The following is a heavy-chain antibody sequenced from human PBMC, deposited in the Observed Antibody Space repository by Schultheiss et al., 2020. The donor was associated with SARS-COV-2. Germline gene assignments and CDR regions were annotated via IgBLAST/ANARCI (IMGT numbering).Heavy chain of an antibody. CDR3: ATGGYGSGSYYNGATFA. CDR2: ISSSSRYI. D-gene: IGHD3-10*01. J-gene: IGHJ5*02. V-gene: IGHV3-23*01. CDR1: GFTFSSYA. Sequence: GGSLRLSCAGSGFTFSSYAMSWVRQAPGKGLEWVSSISSSSRYIYYADSVKGRFTISRDNSKNTLYLQMNSLRAEDTAVYYCATGGYGSGSYYNGATFAWGQGTLVTVSS.